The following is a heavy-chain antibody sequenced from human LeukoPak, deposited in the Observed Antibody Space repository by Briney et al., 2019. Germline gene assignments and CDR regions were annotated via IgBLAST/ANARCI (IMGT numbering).Heavy chain of an antibody. D-gene: IGHD3-3*01. J-gene: IGHJ4*02. Sequence: GGSLRLSCAASGFTFSSYAMHWVRQAPGKGLEWVAVISYDGSNKYYADSVKGRFTISRDNSKNTLYLQMNSLRAEDTAVYYCARGEGVLRFLEWLFDYWGQGTLVTVSS. CDR3: ARGEGVLRFLEWLFDY. CDR2: ISYDGSNK. CDR1: GFTFSSYA. V-gene: IGHV3-30-3*01.